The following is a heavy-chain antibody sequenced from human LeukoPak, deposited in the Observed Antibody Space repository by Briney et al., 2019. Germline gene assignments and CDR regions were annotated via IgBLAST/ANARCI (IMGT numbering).Heavy chain of an antibody. CDR3: ARVLLWFGEFSPTNWFDP. Sequence: SETLSLTCTVSGGSISSSSYYWGWIRQPPGKGLEWIGSIYYSGSTYYNPSLKSRVTISVDTSKNQFSLKLSSVTAADTAVYYCARVLLWFGEFSPTNWFDPWGQGTLVTVSS. CDR2: IYYSGST. V-gene: IGHV4-39*01. CDR1: GGSISSSSYY. D-gene: IGHD3-10*01. J-gene: IGHJ5*02.